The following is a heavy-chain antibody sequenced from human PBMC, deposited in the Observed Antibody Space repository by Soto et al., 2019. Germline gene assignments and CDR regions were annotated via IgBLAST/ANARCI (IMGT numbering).Heavy chain of an antibody. CDR2: ISYSGST. J-gene: IGHJ5*02. V-gene: IGHV4-59*12. Sequence: SETLSLTCTVSGDSISSYYWSWIRQPPGKGLEWIGYISYSGSTNYNPSLKSRVTISIDTSKKQFSLKLSSVTAADTAVYYCARDGRYCSGGSCRNWFDPWGQGTLVTVSS. CDR3: ARDGRYCSGGSCRNWFDP. D-gene: IGHD2-15*01. CDR1: GDSISSYY.